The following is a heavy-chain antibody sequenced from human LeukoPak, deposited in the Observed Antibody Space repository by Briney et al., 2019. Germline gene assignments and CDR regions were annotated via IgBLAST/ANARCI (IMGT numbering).Heavy chain of an antibody. V-gene: IGHV1-46*01. CDR2: INPSGGST. CDR3: ARDLSDYDFWSGYYSAFDI. J-gene: IGHJ3*02. CDR1: GYTFTSYY. Sequence: ASVKVSCKASGYTFTSYYMHWVRQAPGQGLEWMGIINPSGGSTSYAQKFQGRVTMTRDMSTSTVYMELSSLGSEDTAVYYCARDLSDYDFWSGYYSAFDIWGQGTMVTVSS. D-gene: IGHD3-3*01.